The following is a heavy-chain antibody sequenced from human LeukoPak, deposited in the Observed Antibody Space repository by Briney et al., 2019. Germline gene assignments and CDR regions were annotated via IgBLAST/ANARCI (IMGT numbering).Heavy chain of an antibody. D-gene: IGHD6-6*01. CDR3: AGSIHDEQLAYFDY. CDR1: GGTFSSYA. CDR2: IIPIFGTA. Sequence: ASVKVSCKASGGTFSSYAISWVRQAPGQGLERMGGIIPIFGTANYAQKFQGRVTITTDESTSTAYMELSSLRSEDTAVYYCAGSIHDEQLAYFDYWGQGTLVTVSS. J-gene: IGHJ4*02. V-gene: IGHV1-69*05.